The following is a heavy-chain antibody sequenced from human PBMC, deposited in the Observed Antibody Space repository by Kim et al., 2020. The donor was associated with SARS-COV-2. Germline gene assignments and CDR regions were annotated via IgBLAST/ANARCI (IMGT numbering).Heavy chain of an antibody. CDR2: ISYDGSNK. V-gene: IGHV3-30*18. Sequence: GGSLRLSCAASGFTFSSHGMHWVRQAPGKGLEWVAVISYDGSNKYYADSVKGRFTISRDNSKNTLYLQMNSLRAEDTAVYYCAKESGSGSYYAWTYYYYGMDVWGQGTTVTVSS. CDR1: GFTFSSHG. D-gene: IGHD3-10*01. J-gene: IGHJ6*02. CDR3: AKESGSGSYYAWTYYYYGMDV.